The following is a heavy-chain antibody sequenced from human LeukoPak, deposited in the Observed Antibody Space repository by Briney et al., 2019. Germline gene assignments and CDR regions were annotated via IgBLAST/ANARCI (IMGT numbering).Heavy chain of an antibody. CDR1: GFTFTVYV. V-gene: IGHV3-23*01. D-gene: IGHD6-13*01. CDR3: AKGSADSRPYYFDY. CDR2: ISDIGGTP. Sequence: VGSLRLSSAASGFTFTVYVTSSSRQAPRKRLGWGSAISDIGGTPYYADPVKGGFTSSRNNSKNTLSLQMNSLRAEDTAVYYCAKGSADSRPYYFDYWGQGALVTVSS. J-gene: IGHJ4*02.